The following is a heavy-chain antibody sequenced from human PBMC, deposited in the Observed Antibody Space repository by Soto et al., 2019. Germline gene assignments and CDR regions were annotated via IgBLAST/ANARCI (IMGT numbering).Heavy chain of an antibody. CDR2: MNPNSGNT. D-gene: IGHD3-10*01. CDR3: ARGINYYDSGDDAFDI. J-gene: IGHJ3*02. CDR1: GYTFTSYD. V-gene: IGHV1-8*01. Sequence: QVQLEQSGAEVKKPGASVKVSCKASGYTFTSYDINWVRQATGHGLEWMGWMNPNSGNTGYAQKFQGRVTMTRNTSMSTAYMELSSLRSEDTAVYYCARGINYYDSGDDAFDIWGQGTMVTVSS.